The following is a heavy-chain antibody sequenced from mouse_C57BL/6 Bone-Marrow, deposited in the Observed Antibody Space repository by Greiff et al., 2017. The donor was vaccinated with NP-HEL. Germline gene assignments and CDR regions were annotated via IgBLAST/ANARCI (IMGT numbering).Heavy chain of an antibody. V-gene: IGHV5-6*01. Sequence: EVQLQESGGDLVKPGGSLKLSCAASGFTFSSYGMSWVRQTPDQRLEWVATISSGGSYTYYPDSVKGRFTISRDNAKNTLYLQMSSLKSEDTAMYYCARQYYSNYFDYWGQGTTLTVSS. J-gene: IGHJ2*01. D-gene: IGHD2-5*01. CDR2: ISSGGSYT. CDR3: ARQYYSNYFDY. CDR1: GFTFSSYG.